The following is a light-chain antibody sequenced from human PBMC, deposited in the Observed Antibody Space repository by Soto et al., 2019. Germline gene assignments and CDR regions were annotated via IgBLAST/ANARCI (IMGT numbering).Light chain of an antibody. CDR2: DAS. Sequence: DIHMTQSPSSLSASLGDRVTITSQASQDISNYLNWYQQKPGKAPKLLIYDASNLETGVPSRFSGSGSGTDFTFTTSSLQPEDIATYYCQQYDNLPLTFGGGTKVDIK. V-gene: IGKV1-33*01. J-gene: IGKJ4*01. CDR1: QDISNY. CDR3: QQYDNLPLT.